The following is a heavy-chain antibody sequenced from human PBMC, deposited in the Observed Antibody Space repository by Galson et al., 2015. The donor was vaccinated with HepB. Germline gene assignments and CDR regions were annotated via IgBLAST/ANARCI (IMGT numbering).Heavy chain of an antibody. CDR2: ISYDGSNK. D-gene: IGHD6-13*01. V-gene: IGHV3-30*04. CDR1: GFTFSSYA. J-gene: IGHJ6*02. Sequence: SLRLSCAASGFTFSSYAMHWVRQAPGKGLEWVAVISYDGSNKYYADSVKGRFTISRDNSKNTLYLQMNSLRAEDTAVYYCARGFRQQLVSYYYYGMDVWGQGTTVTV. CDR3: ARGFRQQLVSYYYYGMDV.